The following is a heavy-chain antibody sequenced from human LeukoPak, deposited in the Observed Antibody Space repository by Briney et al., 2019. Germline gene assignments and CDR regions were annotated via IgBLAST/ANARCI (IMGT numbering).Heavy chain of an antibody. V-gene: IGHV3-21*01. D-gene: IGHD6-6*01. Sequence: GRSLRLSCAASGFTFSSYSMNWVRQAPGKGLEWVSSISSSSSYIYYADSVKGRFTISRDNAKNSLYLQMNSLRAEDTAVYYCASLSSIAAQKRNDYWGQGTLVTVSS. J-gene: IGHJ4*02. CDR2: ISSSSSYI. CDR1: GFTFSSYS. CDR3: ASLSSIAAQKRNDY.